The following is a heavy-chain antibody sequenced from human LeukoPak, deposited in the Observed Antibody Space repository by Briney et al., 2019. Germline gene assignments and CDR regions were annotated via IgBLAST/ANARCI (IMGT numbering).Heavy chain of an antibody. CDR2: IYYSGST. D-gene: IGHD3-10*01. Sequence: SETLSLTCTVSGGSISSSSYYWGWIRQPPGTGLEWIGSIYYSGSTYYNPSLKSRATISVDTSRNQFSLKLSSVTAADTAVYYCARLGSTMVRGALFDYWGQGTLVTVSS. J-gene: IGHJ4*02. CDR1: GGSISSSSYY. CDR3: ARLGSTMVRGALFDY. V-gene: IGHV4-39*01.